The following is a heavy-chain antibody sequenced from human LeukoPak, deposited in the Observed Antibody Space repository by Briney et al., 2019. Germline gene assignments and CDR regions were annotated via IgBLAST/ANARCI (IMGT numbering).Heavy chain of an antibody. D-gene: IGHD6-19*01. CDR1: GFTVSSNY. V-gene: IGHV3-53*01. CDR2: IYSGGST. CDR3: ARIGGSGWYWYFDL. J-gene: IGHJ2*01. Sequence: GGSLRLSCAASGFTVSSNYMSWVRQAPGKGLEWVSVIYSGGSTYYADSVKGRFTISRDNSKDTLYLQMNSLRAEDTAVYYCARIGGSGWYWYFDLWGRGTLVTVSS.